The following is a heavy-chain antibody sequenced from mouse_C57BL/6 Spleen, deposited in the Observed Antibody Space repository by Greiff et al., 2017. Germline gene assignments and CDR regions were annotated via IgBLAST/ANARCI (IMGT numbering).Heavy chain of an antibody. J-gene: IGHJ1*03. D-gene: IGHD2-1*01. Sequence: VKLMESGAELVKPGASVKISCKASGYAFSSYWMNWVKQRPGKGLEWIGQIYPGDGDTNYNGKFKGKATLTADKSSSTAYMQLSSLTSEDSAVYFCARYGKDWYFDVWGTGTTVTVSS. CDR3: ARYGKDWYFDV. V-gene: IGHV1-80*01. CDR2: IYPGDGDT. CDR1: GYAFSSYW.